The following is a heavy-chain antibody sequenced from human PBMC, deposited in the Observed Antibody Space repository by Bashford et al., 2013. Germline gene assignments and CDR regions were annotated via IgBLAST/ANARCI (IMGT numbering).Heavy chain of an antibody. D-gene: IGHD3-10*01. V-gene: IGHV4-31*02. CDR2: IDYTGST. Sequence: WIRQPPGKGLEWIGYIDYTGSTYYNPSLKSRVTISIDTSKNQFSLRLSSVTAADTAVYYCASLTTIRGVTLYYAMDVWGPRDPGHRLL. J-gene: IGHJ6*01. CDR3: ASLTTIRGVTLYYAMDV.